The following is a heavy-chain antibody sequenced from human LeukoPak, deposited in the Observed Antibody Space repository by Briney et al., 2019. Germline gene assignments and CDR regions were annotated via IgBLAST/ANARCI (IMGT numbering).Heavy chain of an antibody. Sequence: ASVKVSCKASGYTFSDYYMHWVRQAPGQGLEWMGWINPNSGGTNYAQKFQGRVTMTRDTSISTAYMELNRLRSDDTAVYYCATFAGEHQAPFDYWGQGTLVTVSS. CDR1: GYTFSDYY. J-gene: IGHJ4*02. V-gene: IGHV1-2*02. D-gene: IGHD1-26*01. CDR3: ATFAGEHQAPFDY. CDR2: INPNSGGT.